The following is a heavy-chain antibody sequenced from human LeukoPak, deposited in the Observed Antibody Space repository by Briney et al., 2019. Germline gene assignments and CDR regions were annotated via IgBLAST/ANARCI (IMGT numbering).Heavy chain of an antibody. Sequence: GSLRLSCAASGFIVSSNYMGWVRQAPGKGLEWVSVIYSDGSTDYADSVRGRFTISRDNSKNTLYLQMNSLRAEDTAVYYCARLPHSSPPGHWGQGTLVTVSS. CDR3: ARLPHSSPPGH. CDR1: GFIVSSNY. CDR2: IYSDGST. J-gene: IGHJ4*02. V-gene: IGHV3-66*01. D-gene: IGHD6-13*01.